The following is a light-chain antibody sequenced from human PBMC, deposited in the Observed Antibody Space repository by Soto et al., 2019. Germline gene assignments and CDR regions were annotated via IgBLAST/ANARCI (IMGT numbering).Light chain of an antibody. V-gene: IGKV3-20*01. CDR2: GAS. CDR1: QSVSSY. Sequence: EIVMTQSPGTLSLSPGETATLSCRASQSVSSYLAWYQQKPGQAPRLLIYGASSRATGIPDRFSGSGSATDFTLTISRLEPEDFAVYYCQQYHTSPLTFGGGTKVDI. CDR3: QQYHTSPLT. J-gene: IGKJ4*01.